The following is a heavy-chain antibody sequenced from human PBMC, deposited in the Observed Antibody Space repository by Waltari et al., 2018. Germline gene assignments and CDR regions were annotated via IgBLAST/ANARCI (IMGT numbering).Heavy chain of an antibody. D-gene: IGHD2-8*01. Sequence: QVQLVQSGTDVKKPGASVKVSCKASGYTFAAYYMHWVRQAPGKGLEWMGWIDPNTGGTNYAQKFQGRVTISRDTSISTAYLDLNSLRSDDTAVYYCAKVKHGMVAFDIWGQGTMVTVSS. J-gene: IGHJ3*02. V-gene: IGHV1-2*02. CDR2: IDPNTGGT. CDR3: AKVKHGMVAFDI. CDR1: GYTFAAYY.